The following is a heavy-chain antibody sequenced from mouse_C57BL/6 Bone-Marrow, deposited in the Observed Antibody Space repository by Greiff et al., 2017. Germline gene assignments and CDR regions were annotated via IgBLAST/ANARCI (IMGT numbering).Heavy chain of an antibody. V-gene: IGHV1-82*01. D-gene: IGHD1-1*01. Sequence: QVQLKQSGPELVKPGASVKISCKASGYAFSSSWMNWVKQRPGKGLEWIGRIYPGDGDTNYNGKFKGKATLTADKSSSTAYMQLSSLTSEDSAVYFCASYYYGSSLWYFDVWGTGTTVTVSS. CDR2: IYPGDGDT. CDR3: ASYYYGSSLWYFDV. J-gene: IGHJ1*03. CDR1: GYAFSSSW.